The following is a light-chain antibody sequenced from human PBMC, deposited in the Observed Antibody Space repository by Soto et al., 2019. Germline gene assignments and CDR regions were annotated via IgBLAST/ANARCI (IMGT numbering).Light chain of an antibody. J-gene: IGKJ5*01. CDR1: QGISRW. V-gene: IGKV1-12*01. Sequence: IQMTQSPSSVFASVGDRVTITCGASQGISRWLAWYQQKPGKAPKLLIYDTSSLHSGVPSRFSGSGSGTDFTLTISSLQPEDFATYYCQQTNSFPFTFGQGTRLEIK. CDR2: DTS. CDR3: QQTNSFPFT.